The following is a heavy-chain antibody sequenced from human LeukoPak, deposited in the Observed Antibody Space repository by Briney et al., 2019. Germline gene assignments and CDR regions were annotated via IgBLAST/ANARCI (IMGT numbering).Heavy chain of an antibody. D-gene: IGHD3-22*01. J-gene: IGHJ4*02. CDR1: GGSISSYY. CDR3: ARQHYYDSGGFSTYFDY. CDR2: IYTSGST. V-gene: IGHV4-4*07. Sequence: SETLSLTCTVSGGSISSYYWSWIRQPAGKGLEWIGRIYTSGSTNYNPSLKSRVTMSVDTSKNQFSLNLSSVTAADTAVYYCARQHYYDSGGFSTYFDYWGQGALVTVSS.